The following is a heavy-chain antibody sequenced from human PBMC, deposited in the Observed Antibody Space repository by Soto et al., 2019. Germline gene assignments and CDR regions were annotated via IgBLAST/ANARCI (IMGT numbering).Heavy chain of an antibody. Sequence: PSETLSLTCTVSGGSISSYYWSWIRQPPGKGLEWIGYIYYSGSTNYNPSLKSRVTISVDTSKNQFSLKLSSVTAADTAVYYCASGKEQPGGKYYFDYWGQGTLVTVSS. J-gene: IGHJ4*02. D-gene: IGHD1-1*01. CDR1: GGSISSYY. CDR2: IYYSGST. V-gene: IGHV4-59*01. CDR3: ASGKEQPGGKYYFDY.